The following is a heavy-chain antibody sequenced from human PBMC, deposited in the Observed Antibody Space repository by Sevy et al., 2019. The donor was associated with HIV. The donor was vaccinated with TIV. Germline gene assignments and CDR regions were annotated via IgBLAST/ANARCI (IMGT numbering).Heavy chain of an antibody. V-gene: IGHV4-59*08. D-gene: IGHD1-26*01. J-gene: IGHJ4*02. CDR3: AGENAWGRGYS. Sequence: SETLSLTCTVSGGSITSLYWNWIRQPPGKGLKWIANIYYNGHLNYNPSLKSRVTLSLDTSKNRFSLRLSSVTAADTAMYYCAGENAWGRGYSWGQGTLVTVSS. CDR1: GGSITSLY. CDR2: IYYNGHL.